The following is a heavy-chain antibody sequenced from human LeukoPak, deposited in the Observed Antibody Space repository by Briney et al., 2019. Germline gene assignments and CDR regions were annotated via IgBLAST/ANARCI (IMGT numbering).Heavy chain of an antibody. Sequence: GGSLRLSCAASEFSFSNYGMHWVRQAPGKGLVWVSRINSDGSSTTYADSVKGRFTISRDNAKNTLYLQMKSLRAEDTAVYYCARTPYCGGDCYRESDYWGQGTLVAVSS. V-gene: IGHV3-74*01. J-gene: IGHJ4*02. CDR1: EFSFSNYG. D-gene: IGHD2-21*02. CDR2: INSDGSST. CDR3: ARTPYCGGDCYRESDY.